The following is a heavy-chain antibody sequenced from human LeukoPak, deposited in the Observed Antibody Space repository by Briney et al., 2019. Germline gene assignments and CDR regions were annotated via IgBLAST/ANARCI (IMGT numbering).Heavy chain of an antibody. J-gene: IGHJ3*02. V-gene: IGHV3-23*01. D-gene: IGHD2/OR15-2a*01. CDR1: GCTFSNYA. Sequence: PGGSLRLSCAASGCTFSNYAMSWVRQAPGKGLEWVSAIHGTDGRTWYPDSVKGRCTISRDNSRNTLYLQLNSLRAEDTAVYYCARDRAFPNDVFDIWGQGTMVSVSS. CDR2: IHGTDGRT. CDR3: ARDRAFPNDVFDI.